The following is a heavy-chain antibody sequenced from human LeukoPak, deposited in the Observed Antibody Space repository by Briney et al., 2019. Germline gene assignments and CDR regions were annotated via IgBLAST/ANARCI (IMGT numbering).Heavy chain of an antibody. V-gene: IGHV1-69*05. D-gene: IGHD4-17*01. J-gene: IGHJ4*02. CDR2: IIPIFGTA. CDR3: ARGPKVTTMYFDY. Sequence: SVKVSCKASGGTFSSYAISWVRQAPGQGLEWMGGIIPIFGTANYAQKFQGRVTITTDESTSTAYMELSSLRSEDTAVYYCARGPKVTTMYFDYWGQGTLVTVSS. CDR1: GGTFSSYA.